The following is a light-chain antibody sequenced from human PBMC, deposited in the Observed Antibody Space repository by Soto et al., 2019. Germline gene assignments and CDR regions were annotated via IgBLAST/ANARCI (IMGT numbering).Light chain of an antibody. Sequence: ETVMTQSPATLSVSPGERATLSCRASESVSSNLVWYQQRPGQAPRLLISGASTRVTGTPARFSGSGSGTVFTLTISSLQSEDFAVYYCLQYKNWPRTFGQGTKVEIK. J-gene: IGKJ1*01. CDR2: GAS. CDR3: LQYKNWPRT. CDR1: ESVSSN. V-gene: IGKV3-15*01.